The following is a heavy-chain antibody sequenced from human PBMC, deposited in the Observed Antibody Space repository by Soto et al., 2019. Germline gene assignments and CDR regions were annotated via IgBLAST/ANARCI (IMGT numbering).Heavy chain of an antibody. CDR3: ERGTMGATGLDV. CDR1: GFTFSSYA. V-gene: IGHV3-30-3*01. D-gene: IGHD1-26*01. J-gene: IGHJ6*02. CDR2: ISYDGSNK. Sequence: QVQLVESGGGVVQPGRSLRLSCAASGFTFSSYAMHWVRQAPGKGLEWVAVISYDGSNKYYADSVKGRFTISRDNSKNALDLQMNSLSAEDTAVYYCERGTMGATGLDVWGQGTTVTVSS.